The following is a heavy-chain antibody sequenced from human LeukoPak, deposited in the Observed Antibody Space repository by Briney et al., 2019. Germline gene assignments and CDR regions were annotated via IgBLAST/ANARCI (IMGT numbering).Heavy chain of an antibody. D-gene: IGHD5-24*01. CDR1: GYSFANYN. CDR3: ARVRDGYNDAYDF. J-gene: IGHJ3*01. Sequence: LGASVKVSCKTSGYSFANYNLHWVRQAPGQRLEWMGIIKPSGDNTNNAQKFQGRVTMTSDTSTSTVYMELSGLKFEDTAVYYCARVRDGYNDAYDFWGQGTMVTVTS. CDR2: IKPSGDNT. V-gene: IGHV1-46*01.